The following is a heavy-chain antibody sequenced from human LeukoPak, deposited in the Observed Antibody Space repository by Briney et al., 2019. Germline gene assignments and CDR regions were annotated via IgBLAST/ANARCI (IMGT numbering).Heavy chain of an antibody. J-gene: IGHJ4*02. D-gene: IGHD3-22*01. V-gene: IGHV1-3*01. CDR2: INAGNGNT. CDR3: ARNYYDSSGPADY. Sequence: ASVKVSCKASGYTFTSYAMHWVRQAPGQRLEWMGWINAGNGNTKYSQEFQGRVTITRDTSTSTAYMELRSLRSDDTAVYYCARNYYDSSGPADYWGQGTLVTVSS. CDR1: GYTFTSYA.